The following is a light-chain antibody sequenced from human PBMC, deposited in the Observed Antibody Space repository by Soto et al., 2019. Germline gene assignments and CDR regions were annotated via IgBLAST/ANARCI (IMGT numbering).Light chain of an antibody. J-gene: IGLJ3*02. CDR2: NNN. V-gene: IGLV1-44*01. CDR3: VTWDDRLYGRG. CDR1: RSSIGSNV. Sequence: QSVLTQPPSTSGTPGQRVTISCSGSRSSIGSNVVEWYQQLPGTAPKLLIYNNNQRPSGVPDRFSGSKSGTSASLAISGLQFEDEGDYYWVTWDDRLYGRGFGGGTKLTVL.